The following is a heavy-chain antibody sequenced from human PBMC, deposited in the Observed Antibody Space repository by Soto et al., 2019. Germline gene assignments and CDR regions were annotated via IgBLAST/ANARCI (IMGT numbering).Heavy chain of an antibody. Sequence: PSVKVSCKASGYTFTGYGFSWVRQAPGQGLEWMGWISPYKGNTKYAQKFQDRVTMTTDTFTSTAYMELRSLRYEDTAVYYCARDLDGSGSYYTDYWGQGTLVTVSS. V-gene: IGHV1-18*01. CDR2: ISPYKGNT. J-gene: IGHJ4*02. CDR1: GYTFTGYG. D-gene: IGHD3-10*01. CDR3: ARDLDGSGSYYTDY.